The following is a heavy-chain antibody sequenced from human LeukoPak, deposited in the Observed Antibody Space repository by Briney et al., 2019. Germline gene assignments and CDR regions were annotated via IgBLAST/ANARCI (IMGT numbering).Heavy chain of an antibody. J-gene: IGHJ6*02. V-gene: IGHV3-23*01. CDR2: ISGSGGST. D-gene: IGHD6-13*01. CDR3: AASPDSSSLYYYGMDV. CDR1: GFTFTSYA. Sequence: GGSLRLSCAASGFTFTSYAMSWVRQAPGKGLGWVSAISGSGGSTYYADSVKGRSTISRDNSKNTLFLQMNSLRAEDTAVYYCAASPDSSSLYYYGMDVWGQGTTVTVFS.